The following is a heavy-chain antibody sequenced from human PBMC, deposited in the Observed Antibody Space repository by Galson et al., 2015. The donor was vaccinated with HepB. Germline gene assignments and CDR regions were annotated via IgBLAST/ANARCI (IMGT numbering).Heavy chain of an antibody. Sequence: QSGAEVKKPGESLKISCKASGGTFSSYAISWVRQAPGQGLEWMGRIIPILGIANYAQKFQGRVTITADKSTSTAYMELSSLRSEDTAVYYCARDLWAPNYSSRSNYYYYYGMDVWGQGTTVTVSS. V-gene: IGHV1-69*04. J-gene: IGHJ6*02. CDR1: GGTFSSYA. CDR2: IIPILGIA. D-gene: IGHD6-13*01. CDR3: ARDLWAPNYSSRSNYYYYYGMDV.